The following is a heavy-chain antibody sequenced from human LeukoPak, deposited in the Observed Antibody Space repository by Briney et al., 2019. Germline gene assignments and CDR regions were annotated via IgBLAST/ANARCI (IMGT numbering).Heavy chain of an antibody. V-gene: IGHV4-59*01. CDR1: GGSIRSYY. CDR3: ARGNTMVRGVRRLGSYGMDV. Sequence: SETLSLTCTVSGGSIRSYYWSWVRQPPGKGLEWIGYIYSSGTTNYNPSLKSRVTISIDTSKNQFSLKLSSVTAADTAVYYCARGNTMVRGVRRLGSYGMDVWGQGTTVTVSS. J-gene: IGHJ6*02. D-gene: IGHD3-10*01. CDR2: IYSSGTT.